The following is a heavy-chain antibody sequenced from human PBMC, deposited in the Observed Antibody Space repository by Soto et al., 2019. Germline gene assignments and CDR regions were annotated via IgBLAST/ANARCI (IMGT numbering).Heavy chain of an antibody. V-gene: IGHV3-30*03. D-gene: IGHD2-21*01. CDR3: ARPVDSKGDYCYYGVDV. Sequence: QVQLVESGGGVVQPGKSLRLSCAASGFAFRRYDMHWLRQVPGKGLESVAIITHDGTESFYVYSVKGRFNLSRDNSKNTCYLQVSPLRAADTAVYFCARPVDSKGDYCYYGVDVWGQGSTGTVSS. J-gene: IGHJ6*02. CDR1: GFAFRRYD. CDR2: ITHDGTES.